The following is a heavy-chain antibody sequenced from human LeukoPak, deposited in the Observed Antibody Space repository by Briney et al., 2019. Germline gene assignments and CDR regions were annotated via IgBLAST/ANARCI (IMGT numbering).Heavy chain of an antibody. CDR2: MYYSGST. V-gene: IGHV4-59*01. CDR3: ARDKVTSGGMDV. CDR1: GRSISSYY. Sequence: SETLSLTCTVSGRSISSYYWSWIRQPPGKGLEWIGYMYYSGSTNYNPSLKSRVTISKDMSKNQFSLKLSSITAADTAVYYCARDKVTSGGMDVWGQGTTVTVSS. J-gene: IGHJ6*02. D-gene: IGHD1-14*01.